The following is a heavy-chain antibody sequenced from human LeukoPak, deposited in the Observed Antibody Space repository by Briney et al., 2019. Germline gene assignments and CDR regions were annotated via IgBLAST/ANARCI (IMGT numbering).Heavy chain of an antibody. Sequence: PGGSLRLSCAASGFTFSSYSMNWVRQAPGKGLEWVSSISSSSSYIYYADSVKGRFTISRDNAKNSLYLQMNSLRAEDTAVYYCARVMGYCSSTSCQYYYYYGMDVWGQGTTVTVSS. D-gene: IGHD2-2*01. CDR1: GFTFSSYS. CDR3: ARVMGYCSSTSCQYYYYYGMDV. V-gene: IGHV3-21*01. CDR2: ISSSSSYI. J-gene: IGHJ6*02.